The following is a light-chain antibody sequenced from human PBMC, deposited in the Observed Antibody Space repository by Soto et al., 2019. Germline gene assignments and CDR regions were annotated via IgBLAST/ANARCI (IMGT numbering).Light chain of an antibody. CDR3: KSYAGSNTYV. CDR2: EVS. Sequence: QSVLTQPASVSGSPGQSITISCTGTSSDVGGYNYVSWSQQHPGKAPKLLISEVSNRPSGVSNRFSGSKSGNTASLTVSGLQAADEADYFCKSYAGSNTYVFGSGTKLTVL. CDR1: SSDVGGYNY. V-gene: IGLV2-14*03. J-gene: IGLJ1*01.